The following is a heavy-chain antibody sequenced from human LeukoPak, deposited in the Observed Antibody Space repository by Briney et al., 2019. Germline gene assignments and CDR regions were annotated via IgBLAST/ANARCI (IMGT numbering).Heavy chain of an antibody. CDR1: GYTFTSYG. V-gene: IGHV1-18*01. CDR2: ISAYNGNT. Sequence: GASVKVSCKASGYTFTSYGISWVRQAPGQGLEWMGWISAYNGNTNYAQKLQGRVTMTTDTSTSTAYMELRSLRSDDAAVYYCARDRPYSSSWNWFDPWGQGTPVTVSS. CDR3: ARDRPYSSSWNWFDP. J-gene: IGHJ5*02. D-gene: IGHD6-13*01.